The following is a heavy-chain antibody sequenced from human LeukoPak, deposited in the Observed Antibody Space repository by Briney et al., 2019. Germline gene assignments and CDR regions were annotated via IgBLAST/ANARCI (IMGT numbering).Heavy chain of an antibody. CDR1: GGTFSSYA. V-gene: IGHV1-69*04. CDR3: AGGYYYDSSGYVFDY. Sequence: ASVKVSCKASGGTFSSYAISWVRQAPGQGLEWMGRIIPILGIANYAQKFQGRVTITADKSTSTAYMELSSLRSEDTAVYYCAGGYYYDSSGYVFDYWGQGTLVTVSS. J-gene: IGHJ4*02. CDR2: IIPILGIA. D-gene: IGHD3-22*01.